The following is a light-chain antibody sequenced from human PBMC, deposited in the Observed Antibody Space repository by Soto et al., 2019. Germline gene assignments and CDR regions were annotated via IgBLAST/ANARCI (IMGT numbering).Light chain of an antibody. CDR3: QEYNSYSGT. Sequence: EIVLTQSPGTLYLSPGERATLSCRASQSVSSSYLAWYQQKPGQAPRLLIYGASSRATGIPDRFSGSGSGTKFTLTISSLQPDDFATYYCQEYNSYSGTFGQGTKVE. CDR1: QSVSSSY. CDR2: GAS. J-gene: IGKJ1*01. V-gene: IGKV3-20*01.